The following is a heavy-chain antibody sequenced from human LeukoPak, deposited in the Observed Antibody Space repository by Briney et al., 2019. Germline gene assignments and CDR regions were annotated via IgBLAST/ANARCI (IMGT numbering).Heavy chain of an antibody. Sequence: GGSLRLSCAASGFTFSSYAMSWVRQAPGKGLEWVSSISSSGGRTYYPDSVKGRFTISRDNSKNTLLLQMNSLRAEDTAVYYCAKDKAAVRPYYFGYWGQGTLVTVSS. CDR3: AKDKAAVRPYYFGY. V-gene: IGHV3-23*01. CDR1: GFTFSSYA. D-gene: IGHD6-6*01. J-gene: IGHJ4*02. CDR2: ISSSGGRT.